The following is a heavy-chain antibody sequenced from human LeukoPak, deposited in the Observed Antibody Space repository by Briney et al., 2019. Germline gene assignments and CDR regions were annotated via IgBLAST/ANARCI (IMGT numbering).Heavy chain of an antibody. Sequence: SETLSLTCTVSGDSITTYYWSWIRQPPGKGMEWIGYIHGTGITNYNPSLKSRVTISVDTSKKQFSLEVRSLTAADTAVYYCAREDSSGWPFDYWGQGTLVTVSS. V-gene: IGHV4-59*01. CDR3: AREDSSGWPFDY. D-gene: IGHD6-19*01. CDR2: IHGTGIT. CDR1: GDSITTYY. J-gene: IGHJ4*02.